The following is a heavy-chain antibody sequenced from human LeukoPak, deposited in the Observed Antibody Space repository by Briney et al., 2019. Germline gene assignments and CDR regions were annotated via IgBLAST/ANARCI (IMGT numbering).Heavy chain of an antibody. CDR1: GFTFSDYY. J-gene: IGHJ3*02. Sequence: GGSLRLSCAASGFTFSDYYMSWIRQAPGKGLEWVSYISSSGSTIYYADSVKGRFTISRDNAKNSLYLQMNSLRAEDTAVYYCASIIAPRLHLGELSRKRHAFDIWGQGTMVTVSS. CDR3: ASIIAPRLHLGELSRKRHAFDI. V-gene: IGHV3-11*01. D-gene: IGHD3-16*02. CDR2: ISSSGSTI.